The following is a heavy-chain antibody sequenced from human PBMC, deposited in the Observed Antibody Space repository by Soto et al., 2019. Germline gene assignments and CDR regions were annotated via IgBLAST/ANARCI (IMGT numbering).Heavy chain of an antibody. Sequence: QLQLQESGPGLVKPSETLSLTCTVSGGSISSRGYYWGWIRQPPGKGLEWIGTIYYSGSTYYNPSLKSRVTISVDTSKNQFSLKLSPLTAADTAVYYCATSNWFDPWGQGTRVTVSS. CDR3: ATSNWFDP. V-gene: IGHV4-39*01. CDR2: IYYSGST. J-gene: IGHJ5*02. CDR1: GGSISSRGYY.